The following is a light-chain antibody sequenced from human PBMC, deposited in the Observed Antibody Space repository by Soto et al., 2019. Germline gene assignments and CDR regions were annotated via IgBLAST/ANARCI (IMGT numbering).Light chain of an antibody. CDR3: STFAGSKNFV. CDR2: DVS. J-gene: IGLJ1*01. V-gene: IGLV2-11*01. Sequence: QSVLTQPRSVSGSPGQSVTISCTGTSSDVGGYNYVSWYQQYPGKAPKLIIYDVSKRPSGVPDRFSGSKSGNTASLTVSGLQAEDVADYVCSTFAGSKNFVFGTGTNVPV. CDR1: SSDVGGYNY.